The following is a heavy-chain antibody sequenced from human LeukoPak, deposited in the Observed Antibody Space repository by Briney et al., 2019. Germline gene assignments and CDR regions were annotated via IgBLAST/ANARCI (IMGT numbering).Heavy chain of an antibody. Sequence: GGSLRLSCAASGFTFSSYGMHWVRQAPAKGLEWVAFIRYDGSNKYYADSVKGRFTISRDNSNNTLYLQMNSLRAEDTAVYYCAKDRNYSFDPSGQGTLVTVSS. J-gene: IGHJ5*02. V-gene: IGHV3-30*02. CDR1: GFTFSSYG. CDR2: IRYDGSNK. CDR3: AKDRNYSFDP. D-gene: IGHD1-14*01.